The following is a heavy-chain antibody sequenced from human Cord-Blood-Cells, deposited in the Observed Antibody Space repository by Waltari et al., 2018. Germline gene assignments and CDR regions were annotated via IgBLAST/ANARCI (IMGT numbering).Heavy chain of an antibody. CDR3: ASGVVRIYSSSFDY. V-gene: IGHV1-69*01. CDR2: ITPIFGTA. D-gene: IGHD6-6*01. CDR1: GGTFSSYA. J-gene: IGHJ4*02. Sequence: QVQLVQSGAEVKKPGSSVKVSCKASGGTFSSYAISWVRQAPGQGLEGMGGITPIFGTANYAQKFQGRVTITADESTSTAYMELSSLRSEDTAVYYCASGVVRIYSSSFDYWGQGTLVTVSS.